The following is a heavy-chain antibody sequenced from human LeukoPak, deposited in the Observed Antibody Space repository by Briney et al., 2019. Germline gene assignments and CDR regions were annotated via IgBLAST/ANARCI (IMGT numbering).Heavy chain of an antibody. D-gene: IGHD3-22*01. J-gene: IGHJ5*02. CDR2: IYSGGST. CDR3: ARAGYDSSGYYSP. Sequence: GGSLRLSCAASGFTVSSNYMSWVRQAPGKGLEWVSVIYSGGSTYYADSVKGRFTISRDNSKNTLYLQMNSLRAVDTAVYYCARAGYDSSGYYSPWGQGTLVTVSS. CDR1: GFTVSSNY. V-gene: IGHV3-53*01.